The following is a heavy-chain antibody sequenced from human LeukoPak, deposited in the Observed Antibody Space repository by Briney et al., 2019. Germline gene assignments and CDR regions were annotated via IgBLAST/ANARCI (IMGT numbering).Heavy chain of an antibody. J-gene: IGHJ4*02. CDR3: ARDVSPNGVVDY. CDR2: IYYSGST. V-gene: IGHV4-39*07. Sequence: SETLSLTCTVSGGSITSHSYYWGWIRQRPGKGLEWIGSIYYSGSTYDNPTLKSRVTISVDTSRNQFSLKLSSVTAADTAVYYCARDVSPNGVVDYWGQGTLVTVSS. CDR1: GGSITSHSYY. D-gene: IGHD2-8*01.